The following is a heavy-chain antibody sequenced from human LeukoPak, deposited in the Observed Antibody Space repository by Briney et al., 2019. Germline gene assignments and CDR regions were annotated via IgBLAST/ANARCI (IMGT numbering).Heavy chain of an antibody. V-gene: IGHV1-69*06. D-gene: IGHD6-13*01. J-gene: IGHJ6*04. CDR3: AGGIAAAGTEDYYYYYGMDV. Sequence: SVKVSCKASGGTFSSYAISWVRQAPGQGLEWMGGNIPIFGTANYAQKFQGRVTITADKSTSTAYMELSSLRSEDTAVYYCAGGIAAAGTEDYYYYYGMDVWGKGTTVTVSS. CDR2: NIPIFGTA. CDR1: GGTFSSYA.